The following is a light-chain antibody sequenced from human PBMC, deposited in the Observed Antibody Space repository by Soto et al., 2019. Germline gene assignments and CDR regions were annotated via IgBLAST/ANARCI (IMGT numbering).Light chain of an antibody. J-gene: IGLJ1*01. CDR3: GTWDSSLSAGSYV. CDR1: TSNIGNNY. V-gene: IGLV1-51*01. CDR2: DND. Sequence: QPVLTNLPSGSAVPGQRAPIPSSERTSNIGNNYVLWYQQLPGTAPKLLIYDNDKRPSGIPDRFSGSKSGTSATLGITGLQTGDEADYYCGTWDSSLSAGSYVFGTGTKVTVL.